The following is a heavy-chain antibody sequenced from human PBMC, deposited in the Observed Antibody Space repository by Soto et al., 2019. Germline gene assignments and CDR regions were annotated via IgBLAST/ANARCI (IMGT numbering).Heavy chain of an antibody. V-gene: IGHV4-59*01. D-gene: IGHD2-2*01. Sequence: SETLSLTCTVSGGSISSFYCSWIRQSPGKGLEWIGYIYYSGSTNYNPPLKSRVTISVDTSKNQFSLKLSSVTAADTAMYYCARDLGFCSSTSCYPWFDPWGQGTLVTVSS. CDR3: ARDLGFCSSTSCYPWFDP. J-gene: IGHJ5*02. CDR2: IYYSGST. CDR1: GGSISSFY.